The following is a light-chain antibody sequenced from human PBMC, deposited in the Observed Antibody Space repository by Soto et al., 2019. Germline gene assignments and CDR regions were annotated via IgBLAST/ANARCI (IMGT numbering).Light chain of an antibody. J-gene: IGKJ3*01. Sequence: EIVLPQSPGTLSVSPGERVTLSCRASQSVGSSYLAWYQQRPGQAPRLLILGASYRATGIPARFSGSGSGRDFTLTISRLEPEDFAVYYCQQYSSSPPEFTLGPGTKVDSK. CDR1: QSVGSSY. CDR2: GAS. CDR3: QQYSSSPPEFT. V-gene: IGKV3-20*01.